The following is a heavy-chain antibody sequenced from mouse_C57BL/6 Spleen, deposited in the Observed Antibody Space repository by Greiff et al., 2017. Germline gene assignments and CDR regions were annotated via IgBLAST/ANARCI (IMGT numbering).Heavy chain of an antibody. Sequence: VKVVESGAELVKPGASVKISCKASGYAFSSYWMNWVKQRPGKGLEWIGQIYPGDGDTNYNGKFKGKATLTADKASSTAYMQLSSLTSEDSAVYFCARGDYFDYWGQGTTLTVSS. CDR2: IYPGDGDT. V-gene: IGHV1-80*01. CDR1: GYAFSSYW. CDR3: ARGDYFDY. J-gene: IGHJ2*01.